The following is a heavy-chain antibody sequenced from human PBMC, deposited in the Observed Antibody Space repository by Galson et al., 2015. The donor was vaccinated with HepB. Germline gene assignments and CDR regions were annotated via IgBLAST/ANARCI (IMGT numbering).Heavy chain of an antibody. D-gene: IGHD1-26*01. CDR1: GDSVSGHSAA. CDR3: ARGDSGFDS. J-gene: IGHJ4*02. Sequence: CAISGDSVSGHSAAWSWIRQSPSRGLEWLGRTYYRSKWYNDYAVSVESRITINSDTSKNQFSLQLNSVTPEDTAVNYCARGDSGFDSWGQGTLVTVSS. CDR2: TYYRSKWYN. V-gene: IGHV6-1*01.